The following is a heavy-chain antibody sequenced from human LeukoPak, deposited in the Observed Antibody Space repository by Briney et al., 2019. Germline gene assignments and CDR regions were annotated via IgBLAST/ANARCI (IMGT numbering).Heavy chain of an antibody. V-gene: IGHV4-4*02. D-gene: IGHD3-16*01. CDR1: GGSISSSNW. J-gene: IGHJ3*02. CDR3: AAYLQKSAFDI. CDR2: IYHSGST. Sequence: SETLSLTCAVPGGSISSSNWWSWVRPPPGKGLEWIGEIYHSGSTNYNPSLKSRVTISVDKSKNQFSLKLSSVTAADTAVYYCAAYLQKSAFDIWGQGTMVTVSS.